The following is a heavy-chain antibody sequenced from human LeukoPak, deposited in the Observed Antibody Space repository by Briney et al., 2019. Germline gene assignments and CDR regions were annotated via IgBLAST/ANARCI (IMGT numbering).Heavy chain of an antibody. Sequence: PGGSLRLSCAASGFTFSDYYMSWIRQAPGKGLEWVSYISSSGSTVYYADSVKGRFTISRDNAKSSLYLQMNSLRAEDTAVYYCARDRGGSYYHWFDPWGQGTLVTVSS. CDR1: GFTFSDYY. J-gene: IGHJ5*02. D-gene: IGHD1-26*01. V-gene: IGHV3-11*01. CDR2: ISSSGSTV. CDR3: ARDRGGSYYHWFDP.